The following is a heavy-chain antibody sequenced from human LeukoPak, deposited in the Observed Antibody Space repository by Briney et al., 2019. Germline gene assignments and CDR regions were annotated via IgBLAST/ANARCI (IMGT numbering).Heavy chain of an antibody. J-gene: IGHJ4*02. V-gene: IGHV4-39*01. CDR1: DGSISTSSYH. Sequence: SETLSLTCTVSDGSISTSSYHWAWIRQPPGKGLEWIESIYYGGDTYYTPSLKSRVTISVETSKNQFSVKLSSATAADTALYYCARQFGSFGQGYFDYWGQGTLVTVCS. CDR3: ARQFGSFGQGYFDY. CDR2: IYYGGDT. D-gene: IGHD5-18*01.